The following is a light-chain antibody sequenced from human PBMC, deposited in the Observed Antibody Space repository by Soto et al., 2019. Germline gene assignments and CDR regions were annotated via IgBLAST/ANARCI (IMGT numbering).Light chain of an antibody. V-gene: IGKV1-9*01. CDR1: QSLSSN. CDR2: AAS. CDR3: QQMNSFPHT. J-gene: IGKJ2*01. Sequence: LTQSPGILSLSPGERASLSCGASQSLSSNFLAWYQQKPGNAPKLLIFAASTLQSGVPSTFSGSGSGTDFTLTISGLQPEDFATYYCQQMNSFPHTFGQGTKLEIK.